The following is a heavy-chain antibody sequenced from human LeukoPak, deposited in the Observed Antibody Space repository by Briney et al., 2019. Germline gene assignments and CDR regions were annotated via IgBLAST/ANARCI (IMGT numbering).Heavy chain of an antibody. CDR2: FDPEDGET. D-gene: IGHD3-9*01. J-gene: IGHJ3*02. Sequence: ASVNVSCKVSGYTLTELSMHWVRQAPGRGLEWMGGFDPEDGETIYAQKFQGRVTMTEDTSTDTAYMELSSLRSEDTAVYYCATATFDWLLYKPRDAFDIWGQGTMVTVSS. CDR3: ATATFDWLLYKPRDAFDI. CDR1: GYTLTELS. V-gene: IGHV1-24*01.